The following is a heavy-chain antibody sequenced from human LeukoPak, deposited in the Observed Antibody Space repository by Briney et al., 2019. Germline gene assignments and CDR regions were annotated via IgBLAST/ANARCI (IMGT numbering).Heavy chain of an antibody. CDR1: GFTFSSYA. CDR2: ISGSGGST. Sequence: GGSLRLSCAASGFTFSSYAMSWVRQAPGKGLEWVSAISGSGGSTYYADSVKGRFTISRDNSKNTLHLQTNSLRAEDTAVYYCAKEAWTVLPEGYNWFDPWGQGTLVTVSS. CDR3: AKEAWTVLPEGYNWFDP. V-gene: IGHV3-23*01. D-gene: IGHD3-10*01. J-gene: IGHJ5*02.